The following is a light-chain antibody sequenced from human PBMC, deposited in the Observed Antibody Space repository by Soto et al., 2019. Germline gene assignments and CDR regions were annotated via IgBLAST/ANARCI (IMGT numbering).Light chain of an antibody. CDR3: QHYTSYYPT. V-gene: IGKV1-5*01. J-gene: IGKJ1*01. CDR2: EAS. CDR1: QSVSNW. Sequence: DIQMTQSPSSLSAFVGDRVTLTCRASQSVSNWLAWYQQKPGKAPKLLISEASILESGVPSRFSGSGSGTEFTLTITSLQPEDSASYYCQHYTSYYPTFGQGTKVDI.